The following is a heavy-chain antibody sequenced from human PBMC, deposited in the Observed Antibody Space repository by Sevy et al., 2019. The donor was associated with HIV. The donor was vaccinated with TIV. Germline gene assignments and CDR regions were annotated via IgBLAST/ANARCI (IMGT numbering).Heavy chain of an antibody. J-gene: IGHJ4*02. CDR1: GGTFTTSG. CDR3: ARGGGNGWYYFDY. Sequence: ASVKVSCKASGGTFTTSGISWVRQVPGQGLEWMGGIIPILGTKNYAQRFQYRVTITADESTKTAYMELSSLRSEATAVYDYARGGGNGWYYFDYWGQATSVTVSS. CDR2: IIPILGTK. V-gene: IGHV1-69*13. D-gene: IGHD6-19*01.